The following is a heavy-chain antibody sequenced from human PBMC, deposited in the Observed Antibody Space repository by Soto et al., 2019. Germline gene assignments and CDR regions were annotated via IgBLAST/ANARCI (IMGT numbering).Heavy chain of an antibody. D-gene: IGHD3-10*01. J-gene: IGHJ2*01. Sequence: QVQLVESGGGVVQPGRSLRLSCAASGFTFGTYAMHWVRRPPGKGLEWVAFISYDVNNRYYADSVKGRFTISRDNSKNTLYLQMNSLRAEDTALYYCARDTVRGSHTFAVWYLDLWGRGTLVTVSS. V-gene: IGHV3-30-3*01. CDR1: GFTFGTYA. CDR3: ARDTVRGSHTFAVWYLDL. CDR2: ISYDVNNR.